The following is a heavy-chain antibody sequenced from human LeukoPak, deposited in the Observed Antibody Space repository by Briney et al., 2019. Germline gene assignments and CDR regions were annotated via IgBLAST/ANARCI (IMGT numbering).Heavy chain of an antibody. CDR2: ISYDGSNK. CDR3: ARDSWDYYDSSGYLFDY. Sequence: GGSLRLSCAASGFAFSSYAMHWVRQAPGKGLEWVAVISYDGSNKYYADSVKGRFTISRDNSKNTLYLQMNSLRAEDTAVYYCARDSWDYYDSSGYLFDYWGQGTLVTVSS. CDR1: GFAFSSYA. D-gene: IGHD3-22*01. J-gene: IGHJ4*02. V-gene: IGHV3-30-3*01.